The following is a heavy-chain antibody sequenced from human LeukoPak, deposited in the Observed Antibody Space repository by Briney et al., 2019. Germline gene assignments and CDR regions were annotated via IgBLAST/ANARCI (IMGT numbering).Heavy chain of an antibody. CDR2: INHSGST. CDR3: ARGNYYDSSGPGYFQH. V-gene: IGHV4-34*01. CDR1: GGSFSGYY. J-gene: IGHJ1*01. D-gene: IGHD3-22*01. Sequence: SETLSLTCAVYGGSFSGYYWSWIRQPPGKGLEWIGEINHSGSTNYNPSLKGRVTISVDTSKNQFSLKLSSVTAADTAVYYCARGNYYDSSGPGYFQHWGQGTLVTVSS.